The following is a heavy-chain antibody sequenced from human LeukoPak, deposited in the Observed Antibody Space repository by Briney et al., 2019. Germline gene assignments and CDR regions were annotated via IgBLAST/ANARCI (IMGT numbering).Heavy chain of an antibody. CDR1: GFSFSEHS. CDR3: ARDRDWSFDY. J-gene: IGHJ4*02. D-gene: IGHD3-9*01. CDR2: IRGSSSAM. V-gene: IGHV3-48*04. Sequence: GGSLRLSCAASGFSFSEHSMNWVRQAPGKGLEWVSNIRGSSSAMNYADSVKGRFTISRDNSKNSLYLEMSSLRAEDTAVYYCARDRDWSFDYWGLGTLVSVYS.